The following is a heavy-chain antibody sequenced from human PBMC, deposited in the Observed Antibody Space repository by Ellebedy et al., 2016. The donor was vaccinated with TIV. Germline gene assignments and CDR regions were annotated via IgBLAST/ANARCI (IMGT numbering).Heavy chain of an antibody. CDR2: IIPNFGTA. V-gene: IGHV1-69*13. Sequence: ASVKVSCKAFGGSFSSFAVSWVRQAPGQGLECMGGIIPNFGTANYAQKFQGRVTITADESTSTAYMELSSLRSEDTAVYYCARALRRPTDYHFGMDVWGQGTTVTVSS. D-gene: IGHD1-26*01. CDR1: GGSFSSFA. CDR3: ARALRRPTDYHFGMDV. J-gene: IGHJ6*02.